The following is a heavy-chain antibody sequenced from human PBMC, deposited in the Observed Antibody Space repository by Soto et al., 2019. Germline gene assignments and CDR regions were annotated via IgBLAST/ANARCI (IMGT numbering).Heavy chain of an antibody. V-gene: IGHV4-4*02. CDR3: AVGIAAAGNVGYYFDY. Sequence: PSETLSLTCAVSGGSISSSSWWSWVRQPPGKGLEWIGEIYHSGSTNYNPSLKSRVTISVDKSKNQFSLKLSSVTAADTAVYYCAVGIAAAGNVGYYFDYWGQGTLVTVSS. CDR2: IYHSGST. CDR1: GGSISSSSW. J-gene: IGHJ4*02. D-gene: IGHD6-13*01.